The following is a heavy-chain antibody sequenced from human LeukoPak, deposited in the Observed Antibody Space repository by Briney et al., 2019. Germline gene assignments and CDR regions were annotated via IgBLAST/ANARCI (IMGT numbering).Heavy chain of an antibody. Sequence: ASVKVSCKASGYTFTSYAMHWVRQAPGQRLEWMGWINAGNGNTKYSQKFQGRVTITRDTSASTAYMELSRLRSEDTALYYCARDLSDSSWYLYNCFDPWGQGTLVTVSS. J-gene: IGHJ5*02. CDR3: ARDLSDSSWYLYNCFDP. CDR1: GYTFTSYA. V-gene: IGHV1-3*01. D-gene: IGHD6-13*01. CDR2: INAGNGNT.